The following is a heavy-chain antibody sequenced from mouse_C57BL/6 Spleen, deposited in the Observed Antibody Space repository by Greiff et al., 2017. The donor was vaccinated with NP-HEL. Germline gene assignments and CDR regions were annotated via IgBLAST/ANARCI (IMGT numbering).Heavy chain of an antibody. Sequence: EVKVVESGGGLVQPKGSLKLSCAASGFTFNTYAMHWVRQAPGKGLEWVARISSKSSNYATYYADSVKDRFTISRDDSQSMLYLQMNNLKTEDAAMYYCVRDRGPWFAYWGQGTLVTVSA. D-gene: IGHD3-3*01. CDR1: GFTFNTYA. CDR3: VRDRGPWFAY. J-gene: IGHJ3*01. CDR2: ISSKSSNYAT. V-gene: IGHV10-3*01.